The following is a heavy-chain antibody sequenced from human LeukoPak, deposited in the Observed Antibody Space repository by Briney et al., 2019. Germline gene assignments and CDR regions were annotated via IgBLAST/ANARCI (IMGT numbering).Heavy chain of an antibody. CDR2: INPNSGGT. V-gene: IGHV1-2*02. Sequence: GASVKVSCKASGYTFTGYYMHWVRQAPGQGLEGMGWINPNSGGTNYAQKFQGRVTMTRDTSISTAYMELSRLRSDDTAVYYCARDPLGLVISGDNWFDPWGQGTLVTVSS. CDR1: GYTFTGYY. D-gene: IGHD3-22*01. J-gene: IGHJ5*02. CDR3: ARDPLGLVISGDNWFDP.